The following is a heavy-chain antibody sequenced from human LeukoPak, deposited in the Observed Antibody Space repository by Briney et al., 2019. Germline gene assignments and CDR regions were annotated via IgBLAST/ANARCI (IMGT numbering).Heavy chain of an antibody. D-gene: IGHD3-22*01. Sequence: PSQTLPLTCAVYGGSFSGYYWQWIQQPPAKALEWIGEINHSGGANYNPALKCRVTISVDTSKNQFSLKLSSVTDADTAVYYCARGRRSTGYYDSSGYKAPIDIWGQRTMVTVSS. CDR1: GGSFSGYY. CDR2: INHSGGA. CDR3: ARGRRSTGYYDSSGYKAPIDI. J-gene: IGHJ3*02. V-gene: IGHV4-34*01.